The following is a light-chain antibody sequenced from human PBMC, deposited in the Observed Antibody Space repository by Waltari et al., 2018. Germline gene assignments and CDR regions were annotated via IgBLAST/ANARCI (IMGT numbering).Light chain of an antibody. J-gene: IGKJ1*01. V-gene: IGKV3-15*01. CDR3: QQSNNWPWT. CDR2: DAS. Sequence: EIVVTQSPASLSVSPGERATLPCRASQSVSSNLAWSQQKPGQAPRLLIYDASTRATGIPARFSGSGSGTEFTLTISSLQSEDFAVYYCQQSNNWPWTFGQGTKVEIK. CDR1: QSVSSN.